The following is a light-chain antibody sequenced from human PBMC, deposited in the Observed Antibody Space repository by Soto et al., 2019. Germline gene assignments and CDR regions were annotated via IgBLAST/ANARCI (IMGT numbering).Light chain of an antibody. CDR3: QQFGTSSLVT. Sequence: EIVLTQSPGTLSWSPGERATLSCRASQSVSSNYLAWYQQKPGQAPRLLIYGASNRANGIPDRFSGSGSGTDFTLTISRVEPEDFAVYYCQQFGTSSLVTFGPGTKVDIK. J-gene: IGKJ3*01. V-gene: IGKV3-20*01. CDR1: QSVSSNY. CDR2: GAS.